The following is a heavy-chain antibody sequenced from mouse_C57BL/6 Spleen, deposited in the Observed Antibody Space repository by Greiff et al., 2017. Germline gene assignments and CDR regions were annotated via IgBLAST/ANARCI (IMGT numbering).Heavy chain of an antibody. D-gene: IGHD1-1*01. CDR1: GYAFSSSW. V-gene: IGHV1-82*01. CDR2: IYPGDGDT. CDR3: ARRRYYGSFDY. J-gene: IGHJ2*01. Sequence: VQLQQSGPELVKPGASVKISCKASGYAFSSSWMNWVKQRPGKGLEWIGRIYPGDGDTNYNGKFKGKATLTADKSSSTAYMQLSSLTSEDAAVYFCARRRYYGSFDYWGQGTTLTVSS.